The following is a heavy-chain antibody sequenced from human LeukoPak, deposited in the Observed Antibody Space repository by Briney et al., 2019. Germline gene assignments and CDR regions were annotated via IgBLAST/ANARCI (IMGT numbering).Heavy chain of an antibody. CDR1: GFTFSKYW. CDR2: INNDGTVT. J-gene: IGHJ4*02. CDR3: ATKQWLAPPPDS. D-gene: IGHD6-19*01. Sequence: PGGSLRLSCAASGFTFSKYWMLWVRHAPREGLESVSRINNDGTVTTYADSVKGRFTVSRDNADNTMFLQMNSVRDEDTAVYYCATKQWLAPPPDSWGQGTAVTVSS. V-gene: IGHV3-74*01.